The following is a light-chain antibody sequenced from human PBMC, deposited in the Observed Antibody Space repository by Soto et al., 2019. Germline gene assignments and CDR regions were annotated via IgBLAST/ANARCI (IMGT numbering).Light chain of an antibody. CDR2: QVT. V-gene: IGLV2-14*01. CDR3: TSYSGSDIFYV. Sequence: LTQPASVSGSPGQSITISCTGTSSDIGGYYYVSWYQHHPGKAPKLLIYQVTNRPSRVSSRFSGSKSGNTASLTISGLQADDEADYYCTSYSGSDIFYVFGTGTKVTVL. J-gene: IGLJ1*01. CDR1: SSDIGGYYY.